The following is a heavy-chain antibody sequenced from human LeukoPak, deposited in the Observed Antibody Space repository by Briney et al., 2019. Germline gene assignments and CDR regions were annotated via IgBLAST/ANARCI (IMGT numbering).Heavy chain of an antibody. CDR3: ARLRHNLYGMDV. J-gene: IGHJ6*02. CDR1: GGTFISYA. V-gene: IGHV1-69*13. CDR2: IIPIFGTA. Sequence: SVKVSCKASGGTFISYAISWVRQAPGQGLEWMGGIIPIFGTANYAQKFQGRVTITADESTSTAYMELSSLRSEDTAVYYCARLRHNLYGMDVWGQGTTVTVSS.